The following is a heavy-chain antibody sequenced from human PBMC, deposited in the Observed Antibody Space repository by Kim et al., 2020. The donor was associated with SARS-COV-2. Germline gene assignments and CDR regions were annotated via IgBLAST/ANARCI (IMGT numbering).Heavy chain of an antibody. J-gene: IGHJ4*02. D-gene: IGHD3-3*01. CDR3: AIVASKLRFLNFEY. Sequence: ADSLKSQFTISRDSSKNTQYLQLGSVRDEGTAVYYCAIVASKLRFLNFEYWGQGTLVTISP. V-gene: IGHV3-23*01.